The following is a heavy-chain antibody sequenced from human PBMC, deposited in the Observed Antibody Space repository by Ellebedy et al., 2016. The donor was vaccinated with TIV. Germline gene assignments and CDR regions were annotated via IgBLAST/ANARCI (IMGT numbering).Heavy chain of an antibody. CDR1: GYTFTHYG. Sequence: AASVKVSCKASGYTFTHYGISWARQAPGQGLQWMGWISGYNGKTSYAQNVQGRVTMTTDTSMGTAYMELRSLRSDDTAVYYCARGIWTVAGYYYGMAVWGQGTTVTVSS. CDR2: ISGYNGKT. D-gene: IGHD6-13*01. V-gene: IGHV1-18*01. CDR3: ARGIWTVAGYYYGMAV. J-gene: IGHJ6*02.